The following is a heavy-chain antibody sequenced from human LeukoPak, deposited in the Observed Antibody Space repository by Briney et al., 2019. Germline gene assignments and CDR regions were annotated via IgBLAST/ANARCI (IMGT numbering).Heavy chain of an antibody. CDR3: VLYSSGRGVYGMDV. J-gene: IGHJ6*02. D-gene: IGHD6-19*01. V-gene: IGHV4-34*08. CDR2: INHSGST. Sequence: ASLRLSCAASGFTFSSCAMSWIRQPPGKGLEWIGEINHSGSTNYNPSLKSRVTISVDTSKNQFSLKLSSVTAADTAVYYCVLYSSGRGVYGMDVWGQGTTVTVSS. CDR1: GFTFSSCA.